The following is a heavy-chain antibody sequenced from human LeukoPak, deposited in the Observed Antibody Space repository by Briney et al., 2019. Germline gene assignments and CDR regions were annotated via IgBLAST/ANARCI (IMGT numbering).Heavy chain of an antibody. CDR3: ARGSSFDY. D-gene: IGHD2-15*01. V-gene: IGHV3-23*01. J-gene: IGHJ4*02. CDR1: GFTFSSYG. CDR2: ISGTAFST. Sequence: GGSLRLSCAASGFTFSSYGMSWVRQAPGKGLEWVSIISGTAFSTYYADSVRGRFTISRDNAKNSLYLQMNSLRAEDTAVYYCARGSSFDYWGQGTLVTVSS.